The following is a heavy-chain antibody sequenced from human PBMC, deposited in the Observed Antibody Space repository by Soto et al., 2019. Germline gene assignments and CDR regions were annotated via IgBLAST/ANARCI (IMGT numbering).Heavy chain of an antibody. CDR3: ARQTLEIVATSGWLCAFGY. Sequence: QLQLQESGPGLVKPSETLSLTCTVSGGSISSSSYYWGWIRQPPGKGLEWIGSTYYSGNTYYNPALHGRLTISVDTPKNHFPLTLSARTAADTAVYYCARQTLEIVATSGWLCAFGYWGQGTLVTVSS. CDR2: TYYSGNT. D-gene: IGHD5-12*01. J-gene: IGHJ4*02. V-gene: IGHV4-39*01. CDR1: GGSISSSSYY.